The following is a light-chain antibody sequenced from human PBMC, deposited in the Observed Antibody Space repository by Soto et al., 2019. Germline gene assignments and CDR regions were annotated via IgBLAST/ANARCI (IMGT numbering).Light chain of an antibody. Sequence: EIVMTQSPATLSVSPGERATLSCRASQSVSSNVAWYQQKPGQAPRLLIYGASTRATGIPARFSGSGSGTEFTLTISSLQSADFAVYYCQQYNNWPPLTFGGGTKVEIK. V-gene: IGKV3-15*01. CDR1: QSVSSN. CDR2: GAS. CDR3: QQYNNWPPLT. J-gene: IGKJ4*01.